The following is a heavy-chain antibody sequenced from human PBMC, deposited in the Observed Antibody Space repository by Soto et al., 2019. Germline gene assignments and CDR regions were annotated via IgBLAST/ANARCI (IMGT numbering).Heavy chain of an antibody. D-gene: IGHD1-1*01. CDR2: MSHSGGT. Sequence: QVQLQQWGAGLLKHSETLSLTCAVYGGFVSSGSYYWSWIRQPPGKGLARIGEMSHSGGTHFNPSLKSRVTISVDTSKNQFSLKMSSVTAADTALYYCARVERGTATTVVDAFDIWGPGTMVTVSS. J-gene: IGHJ3*02. V-gene: IGHV4-34*01. CDR3: ARVERGTATTVVDAFDI. CDR1: GGFVSSGSYY.